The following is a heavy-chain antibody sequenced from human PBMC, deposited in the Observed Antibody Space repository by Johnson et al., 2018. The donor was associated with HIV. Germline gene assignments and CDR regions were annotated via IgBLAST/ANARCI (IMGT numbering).Heavy chain of an antibody. Sequence: QVQLVESGGGLVKPGGSLRLSCAASGFTFSDYYMSWIRQAPGKGLEWVSYISSSGSTIYYADSVKGRFTISRDNSKNTLYLQMNSLRAEDTALYYCAKDLGDAVGTTHDAFDIWGQGTMVTVSS. CDR3: AKDLGDAVGTTHDAFDI. CDR1: GFTFSDYY. D-gene: IGHD1-26*01. J-gene: IGHJ3*02. V-gene: IGHV3-11*01. CDR2: ISSSGSTI.